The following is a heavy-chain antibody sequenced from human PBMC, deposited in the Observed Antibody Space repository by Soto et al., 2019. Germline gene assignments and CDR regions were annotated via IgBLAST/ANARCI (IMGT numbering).Heavy chain of an antibody. D-gene: IGHD6-13*01. CDR1: GFSFSIYS. Sequence: EVQLVESGGGLVKPGESLRLSCAASGFSFSIYSMNWVRQAPGKGLEWVSSISSRSTYIYYSDSVRGRFTISRDNAESSLYLQMNSRGVEDTAIYYCARGPVDLGRQQPNEHYRGRGILVTVSS. CDR2: ISSRSTYI. CDR3: ARGPVDLGRQQPNEHY. J-gene: IGHJ4*02. V-gene: IGHV3-21*01.